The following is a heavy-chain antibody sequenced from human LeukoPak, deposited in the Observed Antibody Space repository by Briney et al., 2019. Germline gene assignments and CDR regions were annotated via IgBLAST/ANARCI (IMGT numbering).Heavy chain of an antibody. CDR3: ARDHVNSNPFDY. CDR2: IKQDGSKK. CDR1: GFTFSSYW. D-gene: IGHD6-13*01. Sequence: GGSLRLSCAASGFTFSSYWMSWVRQAPGKGLEWVANIKQDGSKKNYVDSVKGRFTISRDNAKNSLYLQMNSLRAEDTAVYYCARDHVNSNPFDYWGQGTLVTVSS. J-gene: IGHJ4*02. V-gene: IGHV3-7*03.